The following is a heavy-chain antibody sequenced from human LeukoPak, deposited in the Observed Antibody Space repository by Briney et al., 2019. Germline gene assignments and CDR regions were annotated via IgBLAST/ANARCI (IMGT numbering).Heavy chain of an antibody. J-gene: IGHJ4*02. CDR1: GFTVSNNH. CDR3: ARDPPAVAANTYG. D-gene: IGHD6-6*01. CDR2: IYSGGGT. V-gene: IGHV3-66*01. Sequence: GGSLRLSCAASGFTVSNNHMRWVRQAPGKGLEWVSLIYSGGGTYYADAVKGRFTISRDGTNNMLYHQMNSLRAEDTAIYYCARDPPAVAANTYGWGQGTLVTVSS.